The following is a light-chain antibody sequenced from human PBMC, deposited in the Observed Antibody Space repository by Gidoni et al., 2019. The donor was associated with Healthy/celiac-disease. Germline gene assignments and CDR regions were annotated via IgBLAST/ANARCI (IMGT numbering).Light chain of an antibody. J-gene: IGLJ2*01. V-gene: IGLV2-14*01. Sequence: QSSLTQPASVSASPAQSITISCTGTSSDVGGYKYVSWYQQHPGKAPKLMIYEVSNRPSGVSNRFSGSKSGNTASLTSSGLQAEDEADYYCSSYTSSSKVFGGGTKLTVL. CDR3: SSYTSSSKV. CDR1: SSDVGGYKY. CDR2: EVS.